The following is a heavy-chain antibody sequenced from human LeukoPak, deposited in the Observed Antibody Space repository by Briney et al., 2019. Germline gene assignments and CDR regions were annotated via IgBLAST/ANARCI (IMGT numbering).Heavy chain of an antibody. CDR3: AKGRTASRKNNIVVVPAAMNPYYMDV. CDR2: IRYDGSNK. CDR1: GFTFSSYG. J-gene: IGHJ6*03. V-gene: IGHV3-30*02. D-gene: IGHD2-2*01. Sequence: GGSLRLSCAASGFTFSSYGMHRVRQAPGKGLEWVAFIRYDGSNKYYADSVKGRFTISRDNSKNTLYLQMNSLRAEDTAVYYCAKGRTASRKNNIVVVPAAMNPYYMDVWGKGTTVTVSS.